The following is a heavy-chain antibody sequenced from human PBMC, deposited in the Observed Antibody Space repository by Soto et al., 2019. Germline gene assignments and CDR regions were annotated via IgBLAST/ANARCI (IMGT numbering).Heavy chain of an antibody. D-gene: IGHD1-26*01. CDR3: ASFPGGSYRGGYFDY. CDR1: GFTFSSYW. Sequence: PGGSLRLSCAASGFTFSSYWMSWVRQAPGKGLEWVANIKQDGSEKYYVDSVKGRFTISRDNAKNSLYLQMNSLRAEDTAVYYCASFPGGSYRGGYFDYWGPGTLVTVSS. V-gene: IGHV3-7*03. CDR2: IKQDGSEK. J-gene: IGHJ4*02.